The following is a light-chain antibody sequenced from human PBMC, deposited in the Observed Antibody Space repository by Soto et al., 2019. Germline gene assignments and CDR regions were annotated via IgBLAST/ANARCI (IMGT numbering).Light chain of an antibody. V-gene: IGLV7-46*01. CDR1: TGPVTSGHY. J-gene: IGLJ3*02. CDR2: DTS. CDR3: LLSCNDGGV. Sequence: QAVVTQEPSLTVSPGGTVTLTCGSSTGPVTSGHYPYWFQQKTGQAPRTLIYDTSNKHSWTPARLSGSLLGGKAALTLSGAQPEDEADYYCLLSCNDGGVFGGGTKLTVL.